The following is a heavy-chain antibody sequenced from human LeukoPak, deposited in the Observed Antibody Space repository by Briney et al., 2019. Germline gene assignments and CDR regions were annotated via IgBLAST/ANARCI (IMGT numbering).Heavy chain of an antibody. Sequence: KPSEILSLTCTVSGGSISSNTYYWGWIRQSPRKGLEWIGSIYYSGSTYYNPSLKSRVIISVDTSKNQFSLKLSSVTAADTAVYYCARHGALTYTASLFHAKFDYWGQGTLVTVSS. V-gene: IGHV4-39*01. CDR3: ARHGALTYTASLFHAKFDY. CDR1: GGSISSNTYY. D-gene: IGHD2-2*01. CDR2: IYYSGST. J-gene: IGHJ4*02.